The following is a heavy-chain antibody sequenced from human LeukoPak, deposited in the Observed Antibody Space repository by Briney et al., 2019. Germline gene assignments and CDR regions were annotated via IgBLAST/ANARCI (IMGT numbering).Heavy chain of an antibody. J-gene: IGHJ6*02. CDR3: ARMAVDIVATINYYYYGMDV. Sequence: ASETLSLTCAVYGGSFSGYYWSWLRQPPGKGLEWIGEINHSGSTNYNPSLKSRVTISVDTSKNQFSLKLSSVTAADTAVYYCARMAVDIVATINYYYYGMDVWGQGTTVTVSS. D-gene: IGHD5-12*01. CDR1: GGSFSGYY. CDR2: INHSGST. V-gene: IGHV4-34*01.